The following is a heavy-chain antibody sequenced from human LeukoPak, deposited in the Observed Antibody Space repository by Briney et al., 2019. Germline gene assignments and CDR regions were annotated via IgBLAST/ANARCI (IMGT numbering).Heavy chain of an antibody. D-gene: IGHD1-26*01. J-gene: IGHJ5*02. Sequence: GGSLRLSCATSGFTFSSYSMNWVRQGPGKGLEWVSYVSRSSTTTYYADSAKGRFTISRDSAKNSVYLQMNSLKAEDTAIYYCARYTNSGRDDPWGQGTLVTVSS. CDR3: ARYTNSGRDDP. V-gene: IGHV3-48*01. CDR1: GFTFSSYS. CDR2: VSRSSTTT.